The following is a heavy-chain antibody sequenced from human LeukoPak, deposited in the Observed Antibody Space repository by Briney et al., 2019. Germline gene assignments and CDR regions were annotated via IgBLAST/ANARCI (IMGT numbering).Heavy chain of an antibody. D-gene: IGHD3-10*01. CDR1: GGSISSYP. V-gene: IGHV4-59*08. J-gene: IGHJ6*02. CDR3: ARQGARFGELLSFYAMDV. CDR2: IYYSVST. Sequence: SETLSLTCTVSGGSISSYPWNWIRQPPGKGLEWIGNIYYSVSTNYNPSLKSRVTISPDTSKNQFSLRLSSVTAADTAVYYCARQGARFGELLSFYAMDVWGQGTTVTVSS.